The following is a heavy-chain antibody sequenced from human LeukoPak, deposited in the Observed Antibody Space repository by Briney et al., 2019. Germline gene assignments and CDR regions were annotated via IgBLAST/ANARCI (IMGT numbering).Heavy chain of an antibody. V-gene: IGHV4-34*01. Sequence: SETLSLTCAVYGGSFSGYYWSWIRQPPGKELEWIGEINHSGSTNYNPSLKSRVTISVDTSKNQFSLKLSSVTAADTAVYYCATRGYSYGYRGWGQGTLVTVSS. D-gene: IGHD5-18*01. J-gene: IGHJ1*01. CDR3: ATRGYSYGYRG. CDR1: GGSFSGYY. CDR2: INHSGST.